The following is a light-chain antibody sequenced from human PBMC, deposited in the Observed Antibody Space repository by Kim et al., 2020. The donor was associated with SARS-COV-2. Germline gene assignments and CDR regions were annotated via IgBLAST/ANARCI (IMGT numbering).Light chain of an antibody. Sequence: SGFPGKTASITCSDEKWGDKYACWYQQKPGKSPVLVIYKESRRPSGIPELFSGSNSGNTATLTISGTQAMDEADYYCQAWESSTVVFGGGTQLTVL. CDR3: QAWESSTVV. CDR2: KES. CDR1: KWGDKY. V-gene: IGLV3-1*01. J-gene: IGLJ2*01.